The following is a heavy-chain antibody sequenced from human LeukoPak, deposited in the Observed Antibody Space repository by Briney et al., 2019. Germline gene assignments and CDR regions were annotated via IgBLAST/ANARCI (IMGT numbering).Heavy chain of an antibody. CDR1: GGSISSGSYY. Sequence: PSQTLSLICTVSGGSISSGSYYWSWIRQPAGKGLEWIGRIYTSGSTNYNPSLESRVTISVDTSKNQFSLKLSSVTAADTAVYYCARSAHLFLGRYNWFDPWGQGTLVTVSS. D-gene: IGHD2-21*01. J-gene: IGHJ5*02. CDR3: ARSAHLFLGRYNWFDP. V-gene: IGHV4-61*02. CDR2: IYTSGST.